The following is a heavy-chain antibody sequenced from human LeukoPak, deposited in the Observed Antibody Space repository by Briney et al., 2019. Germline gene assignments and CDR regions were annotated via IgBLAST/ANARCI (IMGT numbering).Heavy chain of an antibody. V-gene: IGHV5-51*01. CDR1: GYSFTTYW. J-gene: IGHJ3*02. Sequence: RGESLQISCKGFGYSFTTYWIGWVRQMPGKGLEYMGIIYPGDSDTRYSPSFQGQITVSADKSISTAYLQWSSLKASDSAMYYCARVLAVAGHDASDIWGQGTLVIVSS. D-gene: IGHD6-19*01. CDR3: ARVLAVAGHDASDI. CDR2: IYPGDSDT.